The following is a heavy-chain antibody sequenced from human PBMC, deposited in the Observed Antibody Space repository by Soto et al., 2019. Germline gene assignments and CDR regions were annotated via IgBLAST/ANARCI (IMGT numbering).Heavy chain of an antibody. D-gene: IGHD6-19*01. V-gene: IGHV3-48*02. CDR3: AREHPGWYLFG. CDR1: GFTFSSYS. CDR2: ISSSSTI. J-gene: IGHJ4*02. Sequence: GGSLRLSCAASGFTFSSYSMNWVRQAPGKGLEWVSYISSSSTIYYADSVKGRFTISRDNAKNSLYLQMNSLRDEDTAVYYCAREHPGWYLFGWGQGTLVTVSS.